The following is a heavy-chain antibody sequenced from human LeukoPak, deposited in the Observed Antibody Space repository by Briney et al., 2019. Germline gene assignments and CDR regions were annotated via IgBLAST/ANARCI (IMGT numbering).Heavy chain of an antibody. Sequence: GGSLRLSCAASGFTFDDYAMHWVRQAPGKGLEWVSGISWNSGSLGYADSVKGRFTISRDNAKNSLYLQMNSLRAEDTAVYYCARLTLRKNGYYYYGMDVWGQGTTVTVSS. V-gene: IGHV3-9*01. CDR3: ARLTLRKNGYYYYGMDV. D-gene: IGHD5-12*01. CDR2: ISWNSGSL. CDR1: GFTFDDYA. J-gene: IGHJ6*02.